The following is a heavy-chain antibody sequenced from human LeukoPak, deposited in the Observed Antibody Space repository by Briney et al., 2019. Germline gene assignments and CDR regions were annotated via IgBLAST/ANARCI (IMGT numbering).Heavy chain of an antibody. CDR1: GYTFTSYG. Sequence: ASVKVSCKASGYTFTSYGISWVRQAPGQGLEWMGWISAYNGNTNYAQKLLGRVTMTTDTPTSTAYMELRSLRSDDTDVYYCARDLHFWSGYYANNWFDPWGQGTLVTVSS. CDR2: ISAYNGNT. D-gene: IGHD3-3*02. CDR3: ARDLHFWSGYYANNWFDP. V-gene: IGHV1-18*01. J-gene: IGHJ5*02.